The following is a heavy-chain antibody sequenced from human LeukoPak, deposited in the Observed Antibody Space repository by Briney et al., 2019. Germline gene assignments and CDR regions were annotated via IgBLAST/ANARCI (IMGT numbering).Heavy chain of an antibody. V-gene: IGHV3-23*01. J-gene: IGHJ4*02. CDR3: LSSSSGWYRFQY. Sequence: KAGGSLRLSCAASGFTFSNYAMSWVRQAPGKGLEWVSAISGSGGNTYYADSVKGRFTISRDNSRSTLYLQMNSLRAEDTAVYYCLSSSSGWYRFQYWGQGTLVTVSS. CDR2: ISGSGGNT. CDR1: GFTFSNYA. D-gene: IGHD6-19*01.